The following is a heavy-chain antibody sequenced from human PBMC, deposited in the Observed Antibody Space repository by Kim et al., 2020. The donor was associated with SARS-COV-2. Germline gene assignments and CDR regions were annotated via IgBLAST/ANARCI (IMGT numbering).Heavy chain of an antibody. Sequence: GGSLRLSCAASGFTFSGSAMHWVRQASGKGLEWVGRIRSKANSYATAYAASVKGRFTISRDDSKNTAYLQMNSLKTEDTAVYYCTSPYSGSYRGTGPRYYYYGMDVWGQGTTATVSS. CDR2: IRSKANSYAT. CDR1: GFTFSGSA. D-gene: IGHD1-26*01. CDR3: TSPYSGSYRGTGPRYYYYGMDV. V-gene: IGHV3-73*01. J-gene: IGHJ6*02.